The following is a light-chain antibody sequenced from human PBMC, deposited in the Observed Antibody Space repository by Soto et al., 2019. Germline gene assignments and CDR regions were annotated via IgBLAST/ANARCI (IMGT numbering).Light chain of an antibody. CDR1: QRIASY. Sequence: DIQMTQSPSSLSASVGERVTITCRASQRIASYLNWYQHKPGKAPKLLIYAASSLQNGVPSRFSGSGSGTDFSLIISSLQPEDFATYYCQQTYSTPSITFGQGTRLEMK. V-gene: IGKV1-39*01. CDR3: QQTYSTPSIT. CDR2: AAS. J-gene: IGKJ5*01.